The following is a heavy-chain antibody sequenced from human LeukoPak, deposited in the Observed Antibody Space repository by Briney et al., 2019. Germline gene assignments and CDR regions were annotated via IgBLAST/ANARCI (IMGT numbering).Heavy chain of an antibody. CDR1: GGSISSGSYY. D-gene: IGHD1-1*01. V-gene: IGHV4-61*02. CDR3: AREDWNDGTVDY. CDR2: IYTSGST. Sequence: KPSETLSLTCTVSGGSISSGSYYRSWIRQPAGKGLEWIGRIYTSGSTNYNPSLKSRVTITVDTSKNQFSLKLSSVTAADTAVYYCAREDWNDGTVDYWGQGTLVTVSS. J-gene: IGHJ4*02.